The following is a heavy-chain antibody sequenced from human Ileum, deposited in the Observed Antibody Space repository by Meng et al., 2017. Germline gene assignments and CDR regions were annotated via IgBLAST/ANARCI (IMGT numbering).Heavy chain of an antibody. CDR3: AASLDGSRFDP. D-gene: IGHD1-26*01. J-gene: IGHJ5*02. V-gene: IGHV4-30-4*01. Sequence: VQLQESGPGLVKPSQTLSLTCTVSGGSISSGDYYCSWIRQPPGKGLEWIGYIFDTGPPSYNPPLKSRLSISVDTSKNQFSLKLTSVSAADTAVYYCAASLDGSRFDPWGQGTLVTVSS. CDR2: IFDTGPP. CDR1: GGSISSGDYY.